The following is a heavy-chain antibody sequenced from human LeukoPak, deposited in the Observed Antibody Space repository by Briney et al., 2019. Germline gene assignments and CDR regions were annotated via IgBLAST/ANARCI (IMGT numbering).Heavy chain of an antibody. D-gene: IGHD4-11*01. Sequence: GGSLRLSCAASGFTVSSYYMTWVRQAPGKGLEWVSVMYSGGSTYYTDSVKGRVAISRDNSQNTVFLQMNSVRVEDTAVYYCARSYSNHLFGMDVWGQGTAVTVSS. CDR1: GFTVSSYY. V-gene: IGHV3-66*01. CDR2: MYSGGST. CDR3: ARSYSNHLFGMDV. J-gene: IGHJ6*02.